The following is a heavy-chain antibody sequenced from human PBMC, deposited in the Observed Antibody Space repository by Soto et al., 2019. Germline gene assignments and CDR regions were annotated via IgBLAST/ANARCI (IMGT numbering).Heavy chain of an antibody. J-gene: IGHJ5*02. CDR2: IYYSGST. Sequence: PSETLSLTCTVSGGSISSSSYYWGWIRQPPGKGLEWIGSIYYSGSTYYNPSLKSRVTISVDTSKNQFSLKLSSVTAADTAVYYCARLASGELMLRYFELFDPWGQGTLVTVSS. CDR3: ARLASGELMLRYFELFDP. CDR1: GGSISSSSYY. V-gene: IGHV4-39*01. D-gene: IGHD3-9*01.